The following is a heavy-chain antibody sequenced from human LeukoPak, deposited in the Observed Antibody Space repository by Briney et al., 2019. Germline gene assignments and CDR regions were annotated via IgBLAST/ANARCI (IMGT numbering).Heavy chain of an antibody. CDR3: ARTYSSSFQGHYFDY. D-gene: IGHD6-6*01. V-gene: IGHV3-48*03. Sequence: GGSLRLSCAASGFTFSSYEMNWVRQAPGKGLEWVSYISSSGSTIYYADSVKGRFTISRDNAKNSLYLQMNSLRAEDTAVYYCARTYSSSFQGHYFDYWGQGTLVTVSS. J-gene: IGHJ4*02. CDR1: GFTFSSYE. CDR2: ISSSGSTI.